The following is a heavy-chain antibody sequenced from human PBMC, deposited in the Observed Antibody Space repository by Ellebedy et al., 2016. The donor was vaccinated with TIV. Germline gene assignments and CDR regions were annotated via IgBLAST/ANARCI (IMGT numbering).Heavy chain of an antibody. CDR2: IDTGGITI. V-gene: IGHV3-74*01. Sequence: GGSLRLXXAASGFSFRDYWMHWVRQAPGEGLVWLSRIDTGGITIDYADSVKGRFTISRDNANNSLYLQMDGLRPEDTAVYYCARGSYVNNWYYYDYWGQGILVTVSS. D-gene: IGHD3-16*01. CDR3: ARGSYVNNWYYYDY. J-gene: IGHJ4*02. CDR1: GFSFRDYW.